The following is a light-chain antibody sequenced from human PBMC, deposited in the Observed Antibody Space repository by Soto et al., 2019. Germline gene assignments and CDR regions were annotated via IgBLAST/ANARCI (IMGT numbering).Light chain of an antibody. V-gene: IGKV1-39*01. Sequence: DIQMTQSPSSLSTSVGDKVTITCRASQSIIKYLNWYQQKPGKAPKLLISVASSLQSEVPSRFSGDGSETDFTLSISSLQPEDSATYYCQQSFTTPFTFGPGTKVDVK. J-gene: IGKJ3*01. CDR1: QSIIKY. CDR2: VAS. CDR3: QQSFTTPFT.